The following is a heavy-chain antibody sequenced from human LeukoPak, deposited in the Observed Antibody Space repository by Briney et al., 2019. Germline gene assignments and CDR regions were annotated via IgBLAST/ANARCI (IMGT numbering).Heavy chain of an antibody. CDR2: IYYSGST. V-gene: IGHV4-39*01. CDR1: GGSISSSSYY. J-gene: IGHJ4*02. D-gene: IGHD3-22*01. Sequence: KPSETLSLTCTVSGGSISSSSYYWGWIRQPPGKGLGWIGSIYYSGSTYYNPSLKSRVTISIDTSKNQFSLKLSSVTAADTAVYYCARHGDYYDSSGPLDYWGQGTLVTVSS. CDR3: ARHGDYYDSSGPLDY.